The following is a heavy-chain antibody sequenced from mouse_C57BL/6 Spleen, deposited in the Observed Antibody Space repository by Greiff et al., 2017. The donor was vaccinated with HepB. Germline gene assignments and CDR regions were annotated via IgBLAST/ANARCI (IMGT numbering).Heavy chain of an antibody. V-gene: IGHV1-15*01. CDR3: TRHYGNTWFAY. CDR2: IDPETGGT. CDR1: GYTFTDYE. D-gene: IGHD2-1*01. J-gene: IGHJ3*01. Sequence: QVQLQQSGAELVRPGASVTLSCKASGYTFTDYEMHWVKQTPVHGLEWIGAIDPETGGTAYNQKFKGKAILTADKSSSTAYMELRSLTSEDSAVYYCTRHYGNTWFAYGGQGTLVTVSA.